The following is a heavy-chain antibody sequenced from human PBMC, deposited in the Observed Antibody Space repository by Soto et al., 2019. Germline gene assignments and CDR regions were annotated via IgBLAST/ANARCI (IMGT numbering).Heavy chain of an antibody. CDR2: IYWDDDK. CDR1: GFSLSTSGVG. D-gene: IGHD2-15*01. Sequence: QITLKESGPTLVKPTQTLTLTCTFSGFSLSTSGVGVARIRQPPGKALEWLALIYWDDDKRYRPSLESRLTTTKDTSKNPVVLTMTNMDSVDTATYYCAYLPCSGGSCYWFSFSGMDVWGPGTTVTVSS. V-gene: IGHV2-5*02. J-gene: IGHJ6*02. CDR3: AYLPCSGGSCYWFSFSGMDV.